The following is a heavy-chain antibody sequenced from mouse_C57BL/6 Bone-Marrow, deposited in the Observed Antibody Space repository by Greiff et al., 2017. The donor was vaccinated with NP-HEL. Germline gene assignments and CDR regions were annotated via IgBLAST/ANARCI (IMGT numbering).Heavy chain of an antibody. D-gene: IGHD2-2*01. CDR3: TTGYPDWYFEV. Sequence: VQLQQSGAELVRPGASVKLSCTASGFNIKDDYMHWVKQRPEQGLEWIGWIDPENGDTEYASKFQGKATITADTSSNTAYLQLSSLTSEDTAVYYCTTGYPDWYFEVWGTGTTVTVSS. CDR1: GFNIKDDY. V-gene: IGHV14-4*01. J-gene: IGHJ1*03. CDR2: IDPENGDT.